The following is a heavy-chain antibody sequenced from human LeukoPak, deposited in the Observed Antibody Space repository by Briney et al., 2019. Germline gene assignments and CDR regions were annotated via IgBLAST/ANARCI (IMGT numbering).Heavy chain of an antibody. CDR1: GGTFSSYA. CDR3: ANKVVVAATKGYYGMDV. CDR2: IIPIFGTA. J-gene: IGHJ6*02. D-gene: IGHD2-15*01. Sequence: GASVNVSCKASGGTFSSYAISWVRQAPGQGLEWMGGIIPIFGTANYAQKFQGRVTITADESTSTAYMELSSLRPEDTAVYYCANKVVVAATKGYYGMDVWGQGTTVTVSS. V-gene: IGHV1-69*13.